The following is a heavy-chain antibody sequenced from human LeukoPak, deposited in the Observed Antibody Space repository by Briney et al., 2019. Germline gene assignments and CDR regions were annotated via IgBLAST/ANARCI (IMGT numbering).Heavy chain of an antibody. V-gene: IGHV1-69*13. CDR1: GGTFSSXX. CDR2: XXXXXXXA. CDR3: ARDQTGTPNWFDP. J-gene: IGHJ5*02. Sequence: SVKVSCKASGGTFSSXXISWVRXAPGQGXXXXXXXXXXXXXAXXXXXXXXXXXXTAXXSTSTAYMEXSSLRSEDTAVYYCARDQTGTPNWFDPWGQGTLVTVSS. D-gene: IGHD1-1*01.